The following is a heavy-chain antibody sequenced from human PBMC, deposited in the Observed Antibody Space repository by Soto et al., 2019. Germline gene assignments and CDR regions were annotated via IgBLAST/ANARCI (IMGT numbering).Heavy chain of an antibody. CDR3: ARDIASPGGDYFDS. V-gene: IGHV3-21*06. CDR1: GFTFRNYN. Sequence: EVQLVESGGGLVKAGGSLRLFCTASGFTFRNYNMNWVRQAPGKGLEWASSISTGGAYMFYADSVKGRFTISRDNAQNSLFLQIDSPRAEDTAVYYCARDIASPGGDYFDSWGQGTLVTVSS. CDR2: ISTGGAYM. J-gene: IGHJ4*02. D-gene: IGHD2-21*01.